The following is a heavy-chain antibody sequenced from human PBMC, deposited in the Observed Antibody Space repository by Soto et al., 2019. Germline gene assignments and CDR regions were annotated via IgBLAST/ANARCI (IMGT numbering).Heavy chain of an antibody. J-gene: IGHJ5*02. CDR3: ARHAVITSGGIIVSNWFDP. Sequence: GESRKISCEGSGYSFTSYWISWVRQVPGKGLEWMGRIDPNDSYTNYSAAFQGHVTFSADKSISTAFLQWSSLKASDTAMYFCARHAVITSGGIIVSNWFDPWGQGTPVTVSS. CDR1: GYSFTSYW. V-gene: IGHV5-10-1*01. CDR2: IDPNDSYT. D-gene: IGHD3-16*02.